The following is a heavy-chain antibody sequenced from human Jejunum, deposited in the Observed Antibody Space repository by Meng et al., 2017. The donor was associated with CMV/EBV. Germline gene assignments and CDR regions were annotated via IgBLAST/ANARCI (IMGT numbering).Heavy chain of an antibody. J-gene: IGHJ5*02. CDR1: GFTFSSYN. CDR3: ARDIDH. CDR2: ISSNSRYI. V-gene: IGHV3-21*01. Sequence: EVQLVDSGGGLVKPGGSLRLSCIGSGFTFSSYNMNWVRQAPGKGLEWVSSISSNSRYINYADSVKGRFTISRDNAKNSLYLHMNSLRVEDTAVYYCARDIDHWGQGTLVTV.